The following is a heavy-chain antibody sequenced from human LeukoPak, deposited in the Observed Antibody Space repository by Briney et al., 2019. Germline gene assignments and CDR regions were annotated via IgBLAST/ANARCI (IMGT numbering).Heavy chain of an antibody. Sequence: SETLSLTCTVSGGSISSSSYYWGWIRQPPGKGLEWIGSIYYSGSTYYNPSLKSRVTISVDTSKNQFSLKLSSVTAADTAVYYCARARSTMVVAAIHRGYFDYWGQGTLVTVSS. CDR2: IYYSGST. CDR3: ARARSTMVVAAIHRGYFDY. D-gene: IGHD2-15*01. V-gene: IGHV4-39*07. J-gene: IGHJ4*02. CDR1: GGSISSSSYY.